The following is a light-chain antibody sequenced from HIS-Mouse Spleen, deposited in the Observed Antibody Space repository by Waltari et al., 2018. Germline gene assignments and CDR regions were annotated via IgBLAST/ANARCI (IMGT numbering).Light chain of an antibody. J-gene: IGKJ2*01. Sequence: AIRMTQSPSSLSASTGDRVTITCRASQGISSYLAWYQQTPGKAPKLLIYAAYTLQSGVPSRFSGSGSGTDFTLTISCLQSEDFATYYCQQYYSYPYTFGQGTKLEIK. CDR1: QGISSY. CDR3: QQYYSYPYT. CDR2: AAY. V-gene: IGKV1-8*01.